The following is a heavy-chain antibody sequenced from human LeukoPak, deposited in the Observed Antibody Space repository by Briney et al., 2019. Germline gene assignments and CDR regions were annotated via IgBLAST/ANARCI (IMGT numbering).Heavy chain of an antibody. J-gene: IGHJ4*02. CDR1: GITLSNYG. D-gene: IGHD3-10*01. CDR3: AKRGIVIRAVIIVGFHKEAYYFDY. Sequence: GGSLRLSCAVSGITLSNYGMSWVRQAPGKGLEWVAGISDSGGSTNYADSVKGRYTISRDNPKNTLYLQMNSLRAEDTAVYFCAKRGIVIRAVIIVGFHKEAYYFDYWGQGALVTVSS. V-gene: IGHV3-23*01. CDR2: ISDSGGST.